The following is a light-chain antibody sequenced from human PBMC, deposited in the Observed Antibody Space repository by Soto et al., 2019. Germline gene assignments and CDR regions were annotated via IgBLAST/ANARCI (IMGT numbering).Light chain of an antibody. CDR1: SSDVGANAY. Sequence: QSALTQPASLSGSPGQSITISCTGISSDVGANAYVSWYQQHTGKAPQLLISDVTNRPSGVSDRLSGSKSGNTASLTVSGLQAEDEADYYRSSYTISNTVVLGGGTKRTVL. V-gene: IGLV2-14*01. J-gene: IGLJ2*01. CDR3: SSYTISNTVV. CDR2: DVT.